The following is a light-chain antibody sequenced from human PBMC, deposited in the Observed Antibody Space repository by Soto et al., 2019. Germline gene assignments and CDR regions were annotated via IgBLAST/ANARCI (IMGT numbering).Light chain of an antibody. J-gene: IGKJ5*01. CDR2: GAS. V-gene: IGKV3-20*01. CDR3: QQYGTSPIT. Sequence: EIVLTQSPGTLSLSPGERATLSCRASQTVSDNYLAWYRLKPGQPPRLLIYGASNRATGIPDRFSASGSGADFTLTISRLGPEDFAVYSCQQYGTSPITFGQGTRLENK. CDR1: QTVSDNY.